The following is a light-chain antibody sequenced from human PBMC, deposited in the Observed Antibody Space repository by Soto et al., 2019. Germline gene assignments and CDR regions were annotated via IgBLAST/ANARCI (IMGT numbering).Light chain of an antibody. V-gene: IGKV3-20*01. Sequence: EIVLTQSPGTLSSSPGERATLSCRASQSVRSRYLAWYQQKPGQAPRLLIYDASSRATGIPDRFSGSGSGTDFTLTISRLEAEDFAVYYCQQYGSSPTFGQGTKVDIK. CDR2: DAS. J-gene: IGKJ1*01. CDR1: QSVRSRY. CDR3: QQYGSSPT.